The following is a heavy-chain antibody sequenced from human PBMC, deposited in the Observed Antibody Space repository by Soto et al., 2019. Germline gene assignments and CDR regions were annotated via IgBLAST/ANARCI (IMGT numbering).Heavy chain of an antibody. D-gene: IGHD3-22*01. V-gene: IGHV3-23*01. CDR2: ISGSGGST. CDR1: GFTFSSYA. Sequence: GGSLRLSCAASGFTFSSYAMSWVRQAPGKGLEWVSAISGSGGSTYYADSVKGRFTISRDNSKNTLYLQMNSLRAEDTAVYYCAKEKLGTIVVVSIFDYWGQGTLVTVSS. CDR3: AKEKLGTIVVVSIFDY. J-gene: IGHJ4*02.